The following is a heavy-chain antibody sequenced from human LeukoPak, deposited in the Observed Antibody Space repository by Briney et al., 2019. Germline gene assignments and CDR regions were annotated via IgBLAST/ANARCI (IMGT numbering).Heavy chain of an antibody. CDR1: GYTFTSYY. D-gene: IGHD3-10*01. Sequence: ASVKVSCKASGYTFTSYYMHWVRQAPGQGLEWMGWINPNSGGTNYAQKFQGRVTMTRDTSISTAYMELSRLRSDDTAVYYCARTMVREDAFDIWGQGTMVTVSS. CDR2: INPNSGGT. CDR3: ARTMVREDAFDI. V-gene: IGHV1-2*02. J-gene: IGHJ3*02.